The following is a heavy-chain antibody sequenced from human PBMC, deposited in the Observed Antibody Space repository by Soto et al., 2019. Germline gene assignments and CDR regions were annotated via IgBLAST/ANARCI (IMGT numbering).Heavy chain of an antibody. CDR3: ARESYDSSGYRYYYYYGMDV. Sequence: GASVKVSCKASGYTFTSYAMHWVRQAPGQRLEWMGWINAGNGNTKYSQKFQGRVTITRDTSASTAYMELSSLRSEDTAVYYCARESYDSSGYRYYYYYGMDVWGRGTTVTVSS. J-gene: IGHJ6*02. D-gene: IGHD3-22*01. CDR1: GYTFTSYA. V-gene: IGHV1-3*01. CDR2: INAGNGNT.